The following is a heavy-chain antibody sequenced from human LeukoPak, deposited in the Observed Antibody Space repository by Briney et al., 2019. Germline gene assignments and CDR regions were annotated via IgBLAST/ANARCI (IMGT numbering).Heavy chain of an antibody. D-gene: IGHD1-14*01. J-gene: IGHJ5*02. Sequence: NPSETLSLTCAVYGGSFSGYYWSWIRQPPGKGLEWIGEINHSGSTNYNPSLRSRVTISVDTSKNQFSLKLSSVTAADTAVYYCANRKGGADEGNWFDPWGQGTLVTVSS. CDR3: ANRKGGADEGNWFDP. V-gene: IGHV4-34*01. CDR2: INHSGST. CDR1: GGSFSGYY.